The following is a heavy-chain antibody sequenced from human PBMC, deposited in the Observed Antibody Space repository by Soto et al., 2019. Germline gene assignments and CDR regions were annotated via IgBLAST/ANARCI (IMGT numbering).Heavy chain of an antibody. V-gene: IGHV4-31*03. Sequence: SETLSLTCTASGGSISSGGYYWSWIRQHPGKGLEWIGYIYYSGSTYYNPSLKSRVTISVDTSKNQFSLKLRSVTAADTAVYYCAISSGYADWFDPWGQGTLVTVSS. CDR3: AISSGYADWFDP. D-gene: IGHD3-22*01. CDR2: IYYSGST. J-gene: IGHJ5*02. CDR1: GGSISSGGYY.